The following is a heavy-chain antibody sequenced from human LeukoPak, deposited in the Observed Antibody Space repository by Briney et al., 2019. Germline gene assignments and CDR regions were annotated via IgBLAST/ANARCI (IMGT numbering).Heavy chain of an antibody. CDR1: GYTLTELS. CDR2: FDPEDGET. CDR3: ATFFYTSWYRPLIVDY. Sequence: GSVKVSCKVSGYTLTELSMHWVRQAPGKGLEWMGGFDPEDGETIYAQKFQGRVTMTEDTSTDTAYMELSSLRSEDTAVYYCATFFYTSWYRPLIVDYWGQGTLVTVSS. J-gene: IGHJ4*02. V-gene: IGHV1-24*01. D-gene: IGHD6-13*01.